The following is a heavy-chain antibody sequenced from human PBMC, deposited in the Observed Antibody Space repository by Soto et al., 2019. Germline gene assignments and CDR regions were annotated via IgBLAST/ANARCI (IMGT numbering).Heavy chain of an antibody. CDR2: IHSDGTST. V-gene: IGHV3-74*01. CDR1: GFTFDYYW. CDR3: ARGDRGAFDL. J-gene: IGHJ3*01. D-gene: IGHD1-26*01. Sequence: EVQLVESGGGLVQPGESLRLSCAASGFTFDYYWMHWVRQAPGKGLVWVSRIHSDGTSTTYADSVKGRFTISRDNAKNTLDLQMNSLRAEDTAVYYCARGDRGAFDLWGQGTVVTVSS.